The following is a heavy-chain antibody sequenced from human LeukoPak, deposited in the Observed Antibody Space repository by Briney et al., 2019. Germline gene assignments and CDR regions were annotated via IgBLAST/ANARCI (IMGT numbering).Heavy chain of an antibody. CDR3: ARGGYCSSSSCYGDDAFDI. CDR1: GGSISNYY. J-gene: IGHJ3*02. D-gene: IGHD2-2*01. Sequence: KPSETLSLTCTVSGGSISNYYWSWIRQPPGKGLEWIGYIYYNGNTNYNPSLKSRVTISVDTSKNQFSLRLSSVTAADTAMYYCARGGYCSSSSCYGDDAFDIWGQGTMVTVSS. CDR2: IYYNGNT. V-gene: IGHV4-59*01.